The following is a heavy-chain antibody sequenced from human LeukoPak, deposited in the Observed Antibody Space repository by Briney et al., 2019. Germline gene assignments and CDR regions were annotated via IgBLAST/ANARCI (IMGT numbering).Heavy chain of an antibody. CDR1: GFTFSSYA. V-gene: IGHV3-21*01. CDR3: ARDHLEVAATLEALYGWFDP. J-gene: IGHJ5*02. CDR2: ISSSSSYI. Sequence: PGRSLRLSCAASGFTFSSYAMHWVRQAPGKGLEWVSSISSSSSYIYYADSVKGRFTISRDNAKNSLYLQMNSLRAEETAVYYCARDHLEVAATLEALYGWFDPWGQGTLVTVSS. D-gene: IGHD2-15*01.